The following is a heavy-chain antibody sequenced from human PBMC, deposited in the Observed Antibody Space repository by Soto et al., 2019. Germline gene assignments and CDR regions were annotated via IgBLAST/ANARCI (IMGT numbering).Heavy chain of an antibody. J-gene: IGHJ4*02. CDR2: IYYFGST. CDR1: GGSMSSGDYY. Sequence: QVQLQESGPGLVKPSQTLSLTCTVSGGSMSSGDYYWSWIRQPPGKGLEWIGYIYYFGSTSYNPSLKSRVTISVDPSKNQFSLKLSSVTAADTAVYYCARAQGSGFLVSWGQGTLVTVSS. CDR3: ARAQGSGFLVS. V-gene: IGHV4-30-4*01. D-gene: IGHD3-10*01.